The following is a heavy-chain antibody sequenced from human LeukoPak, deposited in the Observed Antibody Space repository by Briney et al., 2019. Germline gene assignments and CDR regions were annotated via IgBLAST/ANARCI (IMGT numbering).Heavy chain of an antibody. CDR1: GFPFRSHA. CDR2: IWYDGSNK. J-gene: IGHJ3*02. CDR3: ARDLGYYGSGSAFDI. D-gene: IGHD3-10*01. V-gene: IGHV3-33*01. Sequence: GRSLKLSCVASGFPFRSHAMHGVRQAPGKGLEWVAVIWYDGSNKYYAESVKGRFTISRDNSKNTLYVQMNSLRVEDTAVYYCARDLGYYGSGSAFDIWGQGTMVTVSS.